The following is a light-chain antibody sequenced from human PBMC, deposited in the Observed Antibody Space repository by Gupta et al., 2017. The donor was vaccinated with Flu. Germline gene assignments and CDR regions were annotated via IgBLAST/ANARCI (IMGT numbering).Light chain of an antibody. CDR3: QHENNCPYI. CDR2: GAS. V-gene: IGKV3-15*01. J-gene: IGKJ2*01. Sequence: EIVMTQSPATLSVSPGERATLSCRASQSVSSNLAWYQQKPGQAPRLLIYGASTRATGIPARFSGSGSGTEFTLTISSLQSEDFAVYYCQHENNCPYIFGQGTKLDIK. CDR1: QSVSSN.